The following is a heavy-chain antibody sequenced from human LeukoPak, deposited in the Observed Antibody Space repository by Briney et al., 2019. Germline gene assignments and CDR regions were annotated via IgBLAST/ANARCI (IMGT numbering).Heavy chain of an antibody. Sequence: SETLSLTCTVSGGSTSSGGYDWSWIRQHPGKGLDWTTYIYYSGSTYYIPYLKSRVTISVDTSKNQFSLKLSSVTAADTAVYYCASLRYYYDSSGYPIGYFEYWGQGTLVTVSS. V-gene: IGHV4-31*03. CDR3: ASLRYYYDSSGYPIGYFEY. CDR2: IYYSGST. J-gene: IGHJ4*02. CDR1: GGSTSSGGYD. D-gene: IGHD3-22*01.